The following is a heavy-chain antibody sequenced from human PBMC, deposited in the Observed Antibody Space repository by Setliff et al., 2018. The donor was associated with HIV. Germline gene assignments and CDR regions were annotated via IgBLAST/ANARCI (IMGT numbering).Heavy chain of an antibody. CDR3: AWTQDGPGGNYFDH. Sequence: GASVKVSCKVSGYSLTELSIHWVRQAPGQGLEWMGWISAYNGHTNYAQKLQGRVTMTTDTSTNTAYMDLSSLRSEDTAVYYCAWTQDGPGGNYFDHWGQGTLVTVSS. V-gene: IGHV1-18*01. CDR2: ISAYNGHT. CDR1: GYSLTELS. J-gene: IGHJ4*02.